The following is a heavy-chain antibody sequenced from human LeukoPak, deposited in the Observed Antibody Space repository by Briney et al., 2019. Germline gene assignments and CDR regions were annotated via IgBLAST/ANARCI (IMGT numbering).Heavy chain of an antibody. CDR3: ARDRCSGGSCYSNRWFDP. D-gene: IGHD2-15*01. J-gene: IGHJ5*02. CDR1: GGTFSSYA. CDR2: IIPIFGTA. Sequence: ASVKVSCKASGGTFSSYAISWVRQAPGQGLEWMGGIIPIFGTANYAQKFQGRVTITADESTSTAYMELSSLRSEDTAVYYCARDRCSGGSCYSNRWFDPWAREPWSPSPQ. V-gene: IGHV1-69*01.